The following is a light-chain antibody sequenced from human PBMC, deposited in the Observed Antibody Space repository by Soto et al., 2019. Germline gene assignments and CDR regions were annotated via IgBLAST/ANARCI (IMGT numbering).Light chain of an antibody. J-gene: IGLJ1*01. Sequence: QSARTQPASVSGSPGQSITVSCTGTSSDVGGYNYVSWYQQHPGKAPKLMIYEVSNRPSGVSNRFSGSKSGNTASLTISGLQAEDEADYYCSSYTSSSIDYVFGTATKVTVL. CDR2: EVS. CDR3: SSYTSSSIDYV. CDR1: SSDVGGYNY. V-gene: IGLV2-14*01.